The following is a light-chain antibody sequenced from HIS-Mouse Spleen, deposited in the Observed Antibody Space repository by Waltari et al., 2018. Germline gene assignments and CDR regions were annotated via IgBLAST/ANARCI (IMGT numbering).Light chain of an antibody. J-gene: IGLJ2*01. CDR2: EDS. CDR3: YSTDSSGNHRV. CDR1: CLPKKL. Sequence: YELTKPTPGAVVPGTTARVTRPGDCLPKKLAFLYQQKAGQAPVLVIYEDSKRPSGIPERFSGSSSGTMATLTISGAQVEDEADYYCYSTDSSGNHRVFGGGTKLTVL. V-gene: IGLV3-10*01.